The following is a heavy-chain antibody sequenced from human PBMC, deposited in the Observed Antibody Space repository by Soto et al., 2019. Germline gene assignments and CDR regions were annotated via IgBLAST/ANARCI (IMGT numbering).Heavy chain of an antibody. J-gene: IGHJ4*01. Sequence: EVQLVESGGGLVRPGRSLRVSCKASGFTFDDYAMHWVRQPPGRGLEWVSGITWNSGSVAYAASVKGRFSMSRDDYDNSLYLQMNSLTPEDTALYYCVTDTSADFHRVLSTAEYFFDYWGHGTLVTVSS. CDR2: ITWNSGSV. CDR3: VTDTSADFHRVLSTAEYFFDY. CDR1: GFTFDDYA. V-gene: IGHV3-9*01. D-gene: IGHD2-15*01.